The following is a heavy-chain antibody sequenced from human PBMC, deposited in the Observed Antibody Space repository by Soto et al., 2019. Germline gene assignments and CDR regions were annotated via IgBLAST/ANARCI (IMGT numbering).Heavy chain of an antibody. D-gene: IGHD6-13*01. CDR2: INHSGST. CDR1: GGCLSGYY. V-gene: IGHV4-34*01. Sequence: EPLSLSWAVDGGCLSGYYWGWIRQPPGKGLEWIGEINHSGSTNYNPSLKSRVTISVDTSKEQFSLKLSSVTAAYTAVYYCARGPSSSWGYGMDVWGQGTTVTVSS. CDR3: ARGPSSSWGYGMDV. J-gene: IGHJ6*02.